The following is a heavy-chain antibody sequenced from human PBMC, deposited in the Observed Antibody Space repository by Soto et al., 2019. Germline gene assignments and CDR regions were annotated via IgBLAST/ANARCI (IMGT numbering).Heavy chain of an antibody. CDR1: GFSFSTYW. J-gene: IGHJ5*02. CDR2: INSDGSST. V-gene: IGHV3-74*01. D-gene: IGHD6-19*01. Sequence: GGSLRLSCAASGFSFSTYWMHWVRQAPGKGLVWVSRINSDGSSTTYADSVKGRFTISRDSPKNTLFLQMNSLRAEDTAVYYCAREIAYSNGLIDLWGQGTLVTVSS. CDR3: AREIAYSNGLIDL.